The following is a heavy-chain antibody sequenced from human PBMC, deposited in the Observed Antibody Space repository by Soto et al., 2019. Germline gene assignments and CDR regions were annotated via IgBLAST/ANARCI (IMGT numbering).Heavy chain of an antibody. V-gene: IGHV4-30-2*01. CDR2: IYHSGST. D-gene: IGHD4-17*01. J-gene: IGHJ4*02. CDR1: GGSISSGGYS. CDR3: ASYGGNSGNSFDY. Sequence: SETLSLTCAVSGGSISSGGYSWSWIRQPPGKGLEWIGYIYHSGSTYYNPSLKSRVTISVDRSKNQFSLKLSSVTAADTAVYYCASYGGNSGNSFDYWGQGTQVTVSS.